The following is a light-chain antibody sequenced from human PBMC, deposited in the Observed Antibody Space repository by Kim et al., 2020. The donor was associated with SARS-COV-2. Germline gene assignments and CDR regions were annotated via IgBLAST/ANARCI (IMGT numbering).Light chain of an antibody. Sequence: EIVMTQSPATLSVSPGERATLSCRASQSVSSNLAWYHQKSGQAPRLLIYGASTRATGIPARFSGSGSGTEFTLTISSLQSEDFAVYYCLQYDNWPPWTFGQGTKVDIK. CDR2: GAS. CDR3: LQYDNWPPWT. J-gene: IGKJ1*01. CDR1: QSVSSN. V-gene: IGKV3-15*01.